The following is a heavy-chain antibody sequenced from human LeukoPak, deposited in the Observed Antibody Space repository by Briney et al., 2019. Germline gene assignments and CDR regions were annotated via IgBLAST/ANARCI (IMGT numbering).Heavy chain of an antibody. CDR3: AREGSSGFY. D-gene: IGHD6-19*01. J-gene: IGHJ4*02. Sequence: VDSVKVSCTASGYTFTGYYMHWVRQAPGQGLEWMGWINPDSGVTNYAQKFQGRVTMTSDTSISTAYMELSRLRSDDTAVYYCAREGSSGFYWGQGTLVTVSS. CDR1: GYTFTGYY. CDR2: INPDSGVT. V-gene: IGHV1-2*02.